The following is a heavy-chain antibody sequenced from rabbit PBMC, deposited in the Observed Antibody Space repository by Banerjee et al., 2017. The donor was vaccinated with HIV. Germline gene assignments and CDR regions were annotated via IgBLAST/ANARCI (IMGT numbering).Heavy chain of an antibody. CDR3: ARADMGYYTAFNL. D-gene: IGHD8-1*01. CDR1: GFSFSSSYY. CDR2: INTGSGST. Sequence: QEQLVESGGGLVQPEGSLTLTCTASGFSFSSSYYMCWVRQAPGKGLEWIGGINTGSGSTWYASWAKGRFTISRSTSLNTVTLQMTSLTAADTATYFCARADMGYYTAFNLWGQGTLVTVS. V-gene: IGHV1S43*01. J-gene: IGHJ4*01.